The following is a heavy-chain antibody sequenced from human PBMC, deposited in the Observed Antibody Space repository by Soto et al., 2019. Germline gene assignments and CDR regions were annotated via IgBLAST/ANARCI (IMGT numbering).Heavy chain of an antibody. V-gene: IGHV3-23*01. CDR1: GFTFSSYA. J-gene: IGHJ4*02. CDR2: ISGSGGST. Sequence: EVQLLESGGGLVQPGGSLRLSCAASGFTFSSYAMSWVRQAPGKGLEWVSGISGSGGSTYYADSVRGRFTISRDNSKNTLYVQMNSLRADVTAVYYCAKECSGSFHPIDYWGQGTLVTVSS. CDR3: AKECSGSFHPIDY. D-gene: IGHD1-26*01.